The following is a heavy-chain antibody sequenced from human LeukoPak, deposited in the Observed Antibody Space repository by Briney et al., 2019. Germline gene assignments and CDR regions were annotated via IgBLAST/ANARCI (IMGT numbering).Heavy chain of an antibody. J-gene: IGHJ4*02. Sequence: PGGSLRLSCAASGFTFSTYWMGWVRQAPGKGLEWVANIKQDGSEKYYVDSVRGRFTISRDNAQNSLYLQMSSLRVEDTAVYYCARDRYCSGGSCNSIGYFDYWGQGTLVPASS. D-gene: IGHD2-15*01. CDR2: IKQDGSEK. CDR3: ARDRYCSGGSCNSIGYFDY. CDR1: GFTFSTYW. V-gene: IGHV3-7*01.